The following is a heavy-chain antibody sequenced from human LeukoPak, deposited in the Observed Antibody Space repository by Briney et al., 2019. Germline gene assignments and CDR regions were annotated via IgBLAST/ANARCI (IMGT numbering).Heavy chain of an antibody. CDR1: GYTLTGYY. CDR2: IYPNRGGT. J-gene: IGHJ4*02. CDR3: ARGYYYGSGTTTMGY. D-gene: IGHD3-10*01. V-gene: IGHV1-2*04. Sequence: ASVKVSCKASGYTLTGYYMHWVRQAPGQGLEWMGWIYPNRGGTNYAQKFQGWVTMTRDTSISTAYMELSRLRSDDTAVYYCARGYYYGSGTTTMGYWGQGTLVTVPS.